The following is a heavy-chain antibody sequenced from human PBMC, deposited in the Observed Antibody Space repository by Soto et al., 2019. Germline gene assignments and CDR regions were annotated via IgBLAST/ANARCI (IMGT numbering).Heavy chain of an antibody. CDR2: ISSSSSYI. J-gene: IGHJ4*02. D-gene: IGHD2-15*01. Sequence: EVQLVESGGGLVKPGGSLRLSCAASGFTFSSYSMNWVRQAPGKGLEWVSSISSSSSYIYYADSVKGRFTISRDNAKNSLYLQMISLRAEDTAVYYCATSRLGYCSGGSCRRDYWGQGTLVTVSS. CDR1: GFTFSSYS. CDR3: ATSRLGYCSGGSCRRDY. V-gene: IGHV3-21*01.